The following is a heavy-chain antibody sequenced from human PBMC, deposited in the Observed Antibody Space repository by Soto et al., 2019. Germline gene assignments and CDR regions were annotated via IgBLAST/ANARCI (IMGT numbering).Heavy chain of an antibody. D-gene: IGHD3-22*01. CDR1: GGSISGYY. Sequence: PSETLSLTCTVSGGSISGYYWSWIRQPPGKGLEWIGYIYYSGSTNYNPSLKSRVTISVDTSKNQFSLKLSSVTAADTAVYYCARVAYSGGYCAFDFWGQGTMVTVSS. J-gene: IGHJ3*01. CDR3: ARVAYSGGYCAFDF. CDR2: IYYSGST. V-gene: IGHV4-59*01.